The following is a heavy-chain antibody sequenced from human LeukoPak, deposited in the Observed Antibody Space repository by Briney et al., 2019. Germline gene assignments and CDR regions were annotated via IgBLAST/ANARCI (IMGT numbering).Heavy chain of an antibody. J-gene: IGHJ4*02. CDR3: ARDRATVGATAGIFDY. CDR2: MYYSGSI. V-gene: IGHV4-59*01. Sequence: SETLSLTCTVSGGSIRSYYWNWIRQPPGKGLEWIGYMYYSGSINCNPSLKSRVTISIDTSKKQFSLKLSSVTAADTAVYYCARDRATVGATAGIFDYWGQGTLVTVSS. D-gene: IGHD1-26*01. CDR1: GGSIRSYY.